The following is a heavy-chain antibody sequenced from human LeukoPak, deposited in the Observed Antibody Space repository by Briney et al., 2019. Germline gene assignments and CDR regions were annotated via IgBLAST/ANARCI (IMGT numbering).Heavy chain of an antibody. D-gene: IGHD6-19*01. V-gene: IGHV4-59*08. CDR3: ARLGAVAATADY. CDR2: IHYSGST. J-gene: IGHJ4*02. Sequence: SETLSLTCTVSGGSISSYYWSWIRQPPGKGLEWIGYIHYSGSTNYNPSLKSRVTISVDTSKNQFSLKLSSVTAADTAVYYCARLGAVAATADYWGQGTLVTVSS. CDR1: GGSISSYY.